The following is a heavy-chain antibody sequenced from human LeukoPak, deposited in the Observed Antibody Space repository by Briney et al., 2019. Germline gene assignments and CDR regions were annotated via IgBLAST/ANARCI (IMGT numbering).Heavy chain of an antibody. Sequence: ASVKVSCKASGYTFTSYGISWVRQAPGQGLEWMGWISAYNGNTNYAQKLQGRVTMTTDTSTSTAYMELSSLRSEDTAVYYCAADYDSSGYYFIGGYWGQGTLVTVSS. CDR3: AADYDSSGYYFIGGY. CDR1: GYTFTSYG. V-gene: IGHV1-18*01. D-gene: IGHD3-22*01. CDR2: ISAYNGNT. J-gene: IGHJ4*02.